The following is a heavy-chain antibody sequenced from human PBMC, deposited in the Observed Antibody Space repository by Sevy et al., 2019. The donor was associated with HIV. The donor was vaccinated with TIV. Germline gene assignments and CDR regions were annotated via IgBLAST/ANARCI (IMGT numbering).Heavy chain of an antibody. CDR1: GFTFSSYA. CDR2: ISYDGSNK. Sequence: GGSLRLSCAASGFTFSSYAMHWVRQAPGKGLEWVAVISYDGSNKYYADSVKGRFTISRDKSKNTLYLQMNSLGAEDTAVYYCARVAAYGSGSYYDYYYYGMDVWGQGTTVTVSS. V-gene: IGHV3-30*04. D-gene: IGHD3-10*01. CDR3: ARVAAYGSGSYYDYYYYGMDV. J-gene: IGHJ6*02.